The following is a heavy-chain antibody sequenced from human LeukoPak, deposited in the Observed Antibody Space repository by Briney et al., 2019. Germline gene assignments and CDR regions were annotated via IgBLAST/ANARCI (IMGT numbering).Heavy chain of an antibody. CDR1: GFTFSSYW. Sequence: LLGGSLRLSCVASGFTFSSYWMHWVRQDPRKGLVWVSRINGDGRNINYADSVRGRFTISRDNAKNTLYLQMNTLRVEDTAVYYCARDLAGHYYGSGSSFDYWGQGTLVTVS. J-gene: IGHJ4*02. V-gene: IGHV3-74*01. D-gene: IGHD3-10*01. CDR3: ARDLAGHYYGSGSSFDY. CDR2: INGDGRNI.